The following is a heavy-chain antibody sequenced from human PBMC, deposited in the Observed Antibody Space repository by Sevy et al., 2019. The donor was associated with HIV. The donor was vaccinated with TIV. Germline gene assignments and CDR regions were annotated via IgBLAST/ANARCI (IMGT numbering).Heavy chain of an antibody. D-gene: IGHD3-22*01. Sequence: GGSLRLSCAASGFTFSSYAMSWVRQAPGKGLEWVSAISGSGGSTYYADSVKGRFTISRDNSKNTLYLQMNSRRAEDTAVYYCAKDKGDYYDSSGYYYPFFRYWYFDLWGRGTLVTVSS. CDR2: ISGSGGST. CDR3: AKDKGDYYDSSGYYYPFFRYWYFDL. V-gene: IGHV3-23*01. J-gene: IGHJ2*01. CDR1: GFTFSSYA.